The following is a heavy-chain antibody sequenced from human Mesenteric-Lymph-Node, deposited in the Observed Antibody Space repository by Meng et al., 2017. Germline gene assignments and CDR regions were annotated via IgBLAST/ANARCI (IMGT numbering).Heavy chain of an antibody. J-gene: IGHJ4*02. CDR3: ARMYYDNHDWNN. CDR1: GFTFSSYA. CDR2: ISGSGGST. V-gene: IGHV3-23*01. D-gene: IGHD3-16*01. Sequence: GESLKISCAASGFTFSSYALSWVRQAPGKGLEWVSAISGSGGSTYYADSVKGRFTISRDNSKNTLYLQMNSLRAEDTAVYYCARMYYDNHDWNNWGQGTLVTVSS.